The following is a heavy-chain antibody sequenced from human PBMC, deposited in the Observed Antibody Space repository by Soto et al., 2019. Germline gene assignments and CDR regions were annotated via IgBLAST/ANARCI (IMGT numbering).Heavy chain of an antibody. CDR2: ISYDGSNK. Sequence: QVQLVESGGGVVQPGRSLRLSCAASGFTFRSYGMEWVRQAPDKGLEWVAVISYDGSNKYYADSVKGRFTISRDNSKNTLYLQMNSLRAEDTAVYYCAKDYYDTQGGMDVWGQGTTVTVSS. CDR1: GFTFRSYG. CDR3: AKDYYDTQGGMDV. V-gene: IGHV3-30*18. D-gene: IGHD3-22*01. J-gene: IGHJ6*02.